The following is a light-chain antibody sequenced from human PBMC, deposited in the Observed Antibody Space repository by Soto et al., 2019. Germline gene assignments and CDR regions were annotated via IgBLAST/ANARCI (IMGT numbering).Light chain of an antibody. CDR3: QQYYSNPT. CDR1: QSVLYSSNNKNF. Sequence: DIVMTQSPDSLAVSLGERATINCKSSQSVLYSSNNKNFLTWYQQKPGQPPKLLIYWASTRESGVPDRFSGSGSGTDFTLTISSLQAEDVALYYCQQYYSNPTFGQGTKVDIK. J-gene: IGKJ1*01. V-gene: IGKV4-1*01. CDR2: WAS.